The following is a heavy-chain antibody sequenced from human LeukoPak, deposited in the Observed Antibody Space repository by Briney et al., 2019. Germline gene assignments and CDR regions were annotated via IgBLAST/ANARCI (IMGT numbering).Heavy chain of an antibody. J-gene: IGHJ4*02. V-gene: IGHV3-30-3*02. CDR2: ISYDGSNK. D-gene: IGHD5-12*01. Sequence: GGSLRLSCAASGFTFSSYAMHWVRQAPGKGLEWVAVISYDGSNKYYADSVKGRFTISRDNSKNTLYLQMNSLRAEDTAVYYCAKHSGYDWGVYYWGQGTLVTVSS. CDR3: AKHSGYDWGVYY. CDR1: GFTFSSYA.